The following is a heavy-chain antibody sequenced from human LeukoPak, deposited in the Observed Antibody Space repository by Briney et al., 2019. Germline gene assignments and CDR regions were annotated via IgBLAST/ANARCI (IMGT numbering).Heavy chain of an antibody. CDR3: ARDRGSGRRLDY. Sequence: GGSLRLSCAASGFTFSSYGMHGVRQAPGKGLEWVAVIWYDGSNKYYADSVKGRFPISRDNSKNTLYLKMNSLRAEDTAVYYCARDRGSGRRLDYWGQGTLVTVSS. D-gene: IGHD1-26*01. CDR1: GFTFSSYG. V-gene: IGHV3-33*01. J-gene: IGHJ4*02. CDR2: IWYDGSNK.